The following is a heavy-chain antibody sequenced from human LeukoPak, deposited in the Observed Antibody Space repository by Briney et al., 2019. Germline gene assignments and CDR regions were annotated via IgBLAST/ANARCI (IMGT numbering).Heavy chain of an antibody. CDR3: ARADYYDSSGYSY. V-gene: IGHV1-46*01. D-gene: IGHD3-22*01. CDR1: GYTFTSYY. CDR2: INPSGGST. J-gene: IGHJ4*02. Sequence: GASVKVSCKASGYTFTSYYMHWVRQAPGQGLEWMGIINPSGGSTSYAQKFQGRVTMTRDTSISTTYMELSRLRSDDTAVYYCARADYYDSSGYSYWGQGTLVTVSS.